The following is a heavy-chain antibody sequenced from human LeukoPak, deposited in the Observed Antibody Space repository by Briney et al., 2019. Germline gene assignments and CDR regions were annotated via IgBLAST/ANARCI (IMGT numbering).Heavy chain of an antibody. CDR1: GGSISSSGYY. CDR3: AREGYNRLDY. Sequence: PSETLSLTCTVSGGSISSSGYYWTWIRQLPGKGLDWIGYMSYSGSTSYDPSLKSRVIISVDTSKNQLSLKLSSVTAADTAVYYCAREGYNRLDYWGQGTLVTVSS. D-gene: IGHD5-24*01. CDR2: MSYSGST. V-gene: IGHV4-31*02. J-gene: IGHJ4*02.